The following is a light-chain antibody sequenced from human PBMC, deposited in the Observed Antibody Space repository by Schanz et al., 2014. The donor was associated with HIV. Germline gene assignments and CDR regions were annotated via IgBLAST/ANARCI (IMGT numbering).Light chain of an antibody. Sequence: QSALTQPASVSGSPGQSITLSCTGTSSDVGPYNYVSWYQQHPGEAPKLLIHDVTTRPSGTSNRFSGSKSGNAAFLTILGLQAEDEADYYCSSYTSSSVVFGGGTKLTVL. CDR3: SSYTSSSVV. CDR1: SSDVGPYNY. J-gene: IGLJ2*01. V-gene: IGLV2-14*01. CDR2: DVT.